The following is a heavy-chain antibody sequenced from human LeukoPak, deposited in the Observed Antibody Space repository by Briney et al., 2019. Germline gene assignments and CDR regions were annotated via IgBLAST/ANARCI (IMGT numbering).Heavy chain of an antibody. CDR3: ARDGYFRSESLDY. J-gene: IGHJ4*02. Sequence: GGSLRLSCAASGFTVSSNYMTWVRQAPQEGLEWVSVIYTTGTIYYADYVKGRFTVSRDDSKNTLYLQMNSLRAEDTAVYYCARDGYFRSESLDYWGRGTLVTVS. D-gene: IGHD3-3*01. V-gene: IGHV3-66*01. CDR1: GFTVSSNY. CDR2: IYTTGTI.